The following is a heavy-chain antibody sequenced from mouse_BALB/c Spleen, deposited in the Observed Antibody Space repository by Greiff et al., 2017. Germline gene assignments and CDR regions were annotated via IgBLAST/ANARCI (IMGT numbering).Heavy chain of an antibody. D-gene: IGHD1-1*01. CDR3: ARGGITTVVAPMDY. CDR2: IYPGNSDT. J-gene: IGHJ4*01. CDR1: GYSFTSYW. V-gene: IGHV1-5*01. Sequence: EVQLQQSGTVLARPGASVKMSCKASGYSFTSYWMHWVKQRPGQGLEWIGAIYPGNSDTSYNQKFKGKATLTVDKSSSTAYMHLNSLTSEDSAVYYCARGGITTVVAPMDYWGQGTSVTVSS.